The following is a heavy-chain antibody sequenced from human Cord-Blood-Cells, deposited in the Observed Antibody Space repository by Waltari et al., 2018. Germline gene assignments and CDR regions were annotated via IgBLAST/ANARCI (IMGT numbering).Heavy chain of an antibody. CDR2: INPNRGGT. CDR3: ARDGYCSGGSCYTYGMDV. D-gene: IGHD2-15*01. Sequence: QVQLVQSGAEVKKPGASVKVSCKASGYTFTGYYMHWVRQAPGQGLEWMGWINPNRGGTNYAQKFQGWVTMTRDTSISTAYMERSRLRSDDTAVYYCARDGYCSGGSCYTYGMDVWGQGTTVTVSS. J-gene: IGHJ6*02. CDR1: GYTFTGYY. V-gene: IGHV1-2*04.